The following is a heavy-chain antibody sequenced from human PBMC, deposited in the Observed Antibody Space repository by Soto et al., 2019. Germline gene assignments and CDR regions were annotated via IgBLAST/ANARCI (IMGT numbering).Heavy chain of an antibody. CDR2: IFHGENI. D-gene: IGHD1-26*01. V-gene: IGHV4-4*02. Sequence: SETLSLTCVVSGGSIRSTDWWNWVRQPPGKGLEWIGEIFHGENIHYNPSLRSRVTILVDESKNQFSLSLTSVTAADTAVYYCAREQIVGRTDNWFDPWGQGTLVTVSS. J-gene: IGHJ5*02. CDR1: GGSIRSTDW. CDR3: AREQIVGRTDNWFDP.